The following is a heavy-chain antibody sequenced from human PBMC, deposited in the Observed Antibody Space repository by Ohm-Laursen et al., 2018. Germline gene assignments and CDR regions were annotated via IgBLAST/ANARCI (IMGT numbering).Heavy chain of an antibody. D-gene: IGHD1-14*01. CDR3: AKAEPMDV. CDR1: GFTFSSYA. J-gene: IGHJ6*02. Sequence: SLRLSCTASGFTFSSYAMSWVRQAPGKGLAWVSAISDSGGRTYYADSVKGRFTIARDNSKNTLHLQMNSLRDEDTAVYYCAKAEPMDVWGQGTTVTVSS. V-gene: IGHV3-23*01. CDR2: ISDSGGRT.